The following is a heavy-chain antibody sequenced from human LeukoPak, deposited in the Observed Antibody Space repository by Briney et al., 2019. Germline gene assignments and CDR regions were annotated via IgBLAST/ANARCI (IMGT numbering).Heavy chain of an antibody. CDR2: INGSGGST. CDR3: ASEGYDILTGYYDNPFDY. V-gene: IGHV3-23*01. D-gene: IGHD3-9*01. CDR1: GFTFSSYA. J-gene: IGHJ4*02. Sequence: SGGSLRLSCAASGFTFSSYAMSWVRQAPGKGLEWGSAINGSGGSTYYADSVKGRFTISRDNPKNTLYLQMNSLRAEDTAVYYCASEGYDILTGYYDNPFDYWGQGTLVTVSS.